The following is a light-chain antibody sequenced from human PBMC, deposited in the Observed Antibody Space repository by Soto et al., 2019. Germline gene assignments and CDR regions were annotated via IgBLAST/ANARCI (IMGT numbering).Light chain of an antibody. Sequence: QSALTQPASVSGSPGQSITISCTGTSSDVGGYNYVSWYQHHPGKAPKLMIYDVTNRPSGVSNRFSGSKSGNAASLTISGLQAEDEADYYCSSYTSSTLVVFGGGTKLT. CDR3: SSYTSSTLVV. CDR2: DVT. V-gene: IGLV2-14*03. CDR1: SSDVGGYNY. J-gene: IGLJ2*01.